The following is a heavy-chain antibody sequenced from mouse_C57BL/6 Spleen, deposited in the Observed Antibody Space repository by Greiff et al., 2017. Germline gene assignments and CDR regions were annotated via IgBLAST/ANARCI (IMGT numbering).Heavy chain of an antibody. V-gene: IGHV10-1*01. CDR1: GFSFNTYA. CDR2: IRSKSNNYAT. CDR3: VRQYYCMSYNWYFDV. J-gene: IGHJ1*03. Sequence: EVQLVESGGGLVQPTGSLKISCAASGFSFNTYAMNWVRQAPGKGLEWVARIRSKSNNYATYYADSVKDRVTISRDDSESMRYLQMNNLKTEDTAMYYCVRQYYCMSYNWYFDVWGTGTTVTVSS. D-gene: IGHD1-1*01.